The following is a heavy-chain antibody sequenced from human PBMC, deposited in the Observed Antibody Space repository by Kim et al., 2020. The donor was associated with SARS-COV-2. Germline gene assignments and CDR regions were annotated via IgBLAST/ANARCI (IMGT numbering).Heavy chain of an antibody. D-gene: IGHD6-13*01. V-gene: IGHV5-51*01. Sequence: GESLKISCKGSGYTFTNYWIGWVRQMPGKGLEWMGIIYPGDSDTRYRPSFQGQVTILADKSISTAYLQWSSLKASDTAMYYCARRNIATSFLSFDIWGQGTMVTVSS. CDR1: GYTFTNYW. CDR2: IYPGDSDT. CDR3: ARRNIATSFLSFDI. J-gene: IGHJ3*02.